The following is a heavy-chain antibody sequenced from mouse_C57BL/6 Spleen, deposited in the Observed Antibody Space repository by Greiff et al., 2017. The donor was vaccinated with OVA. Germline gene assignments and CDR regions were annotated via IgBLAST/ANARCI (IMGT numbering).Heavy chain of an antibody. Sequence: VKVVESGPGLVAPSQSLSITCTVSGFSLTSYGVHWVRQPPGKGLEWLVVIWSDGSTTYNSALKSRLSISKDNSKSQVFLKMNSLQTDDTAMYYCARQGYCYDGYAMDYWGQGTSVTVSS. J-gene: IGHJ4*01. CDR3: ARQGYCYDGYAMDY. D-gene: IGHD2-12*01. V-gene: IGHV2-6-1*01. CDR2: IWSDGST. CDR1: GFSLTSYG.